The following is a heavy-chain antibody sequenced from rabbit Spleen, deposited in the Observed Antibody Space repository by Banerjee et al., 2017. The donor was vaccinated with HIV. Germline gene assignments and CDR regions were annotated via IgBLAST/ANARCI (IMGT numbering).Heavy chain of an antibody. D-gene: IGHD8-1*01. Sequence: QSLEESGGDLVKPGASLTLTCTASDVSFSFNSYMCWVRQAPGKGLEWIACIDIGSSGFTYFATWAKGRFTISKTSSTTVTLQMTSLTAADTATYFCARDSGSSFSSYGMDLWGPGTLVTVS. J-gene: IGHJ6*01. CDR1: DVSFSFNSY. CDR2: IDIGSSGFT. CDR3: ARDSGSSFSSYGMDL. V-gene: IGHV1S40*01.